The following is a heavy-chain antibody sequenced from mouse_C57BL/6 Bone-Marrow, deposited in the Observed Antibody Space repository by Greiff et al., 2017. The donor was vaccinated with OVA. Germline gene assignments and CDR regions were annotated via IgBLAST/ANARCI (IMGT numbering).Heavy chain of an antibody. D-gene: IGHD6-2*01. V-gene: IGHV1-20*01. CDR3: ARVGRLLGFAY. Sequence: VQLQQSGPELVKPGDSVKISCKASGYSFTGYFMTWVMQSHGQSLEWIGRLNPYNGDTFYNQKFKGKATLTVDTSSSTAHMELRSLTSEDSAVYYCARVGRLLGFAYWGQGTLVTVSA. CDR2: LNPYNGDT. CDR1: GYSFTGYF. J-gene: IGHJ3*01.